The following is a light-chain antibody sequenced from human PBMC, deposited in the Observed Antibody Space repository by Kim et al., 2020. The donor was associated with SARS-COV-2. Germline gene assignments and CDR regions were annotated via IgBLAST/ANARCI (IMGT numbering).Light chain of an antibody. J-gene: IGKJ1*01. V-gene: IGKV3-20*01. CDR2: GAS. CDR3: HQYGSSTET. CDR1: QSVGNNY. Sequence: EIVLTQSPGTLSLSPGERATLSCRASQSVGNNYLAWYQQKPGQAPRLLIYGASSRATGIPDRFSGSGSGTDFTLTIGRLEPEDFAVYYCHQYGSSTETFGQGTKVEIK.